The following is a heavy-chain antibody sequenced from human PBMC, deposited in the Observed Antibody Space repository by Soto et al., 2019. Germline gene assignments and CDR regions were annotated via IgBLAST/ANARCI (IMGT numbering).Heavy chain of an antibody. CDR2: IYYSGST. Sequence: SETLSLTCTVSGGSISSYYWSWIRQPPGKGLEWIGVIYYSGSTNYNPSLEGRVTMTTDTSTSTAYMELRSLRYDDPAVYYCGRVLDYYDSSGDQARIDYWGQGTLVTVSS. V-gene: IGHV4-59*12. J-gene: IGHJ4*02. D-gene: IGHD3-22*01. CDR1: GGSISSYY. CDR3: GRVLDYYDSSGDQARIDY.